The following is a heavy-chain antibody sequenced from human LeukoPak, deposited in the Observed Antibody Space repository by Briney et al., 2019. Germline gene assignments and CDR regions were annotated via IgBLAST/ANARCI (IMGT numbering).Heavy chain of an antibody. CDR3: ARGEFYYGSGSYVPRDLPSYYYYYMDV. CDR1: GFTFSSYW. D-gene: IGHD3-10*01. J-gene: IGHJ6*03. Sequence: GGSLRLSCAASGFTFSSYWMHWVRQAPGKGLVWVSRINSDGSSTSYADSVKGRFTISRDNAKNTLYLQMNSLRAEDTAVYYCARGEFYYGSGSYVPRDLPSYYYYYMDVWGKGTTVTISS. CDR2: INSDGSST. V-gene: IGHV3-74*01.